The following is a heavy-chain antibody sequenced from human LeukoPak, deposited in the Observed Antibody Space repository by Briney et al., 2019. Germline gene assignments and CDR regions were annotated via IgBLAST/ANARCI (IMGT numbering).Heavy chain of an antibody. V-gene: IGHV4-4*07. CDR3: ARDRYYYDSSGYDPYFDY. CDR2: IHTSGST. Sequence: SETLSLTCTVSGVSISSYYWSWIRQPAGKGLEWIGRIHTSGSTNYNPSLKSRVTMSVDTSKNQFSLKLSSVTAADTAVYYCARDRYYYDSSGYDPYFDYWGQGTLVTVSS. J-gene: IGHJ4*02. D-gene: IGHD3-22*01. CDR1: GVSISSYY.